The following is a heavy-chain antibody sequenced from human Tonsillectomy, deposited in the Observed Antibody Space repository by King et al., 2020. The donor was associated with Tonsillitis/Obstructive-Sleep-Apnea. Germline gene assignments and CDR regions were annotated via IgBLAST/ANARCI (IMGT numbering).Heavy chain of an antibody. V-gene: IGHV3-21*01. D-gene: IGHD2-8*01. Sequence: VQLVESGGGLVKPGGSLRLSCAASGFTFSSYSMNWVRQAPGKGLEWVSSISSSSSYIYYADSVKGRFTISRDNAKNSLYLQMNSLRAEDTAVYYCARAARGEVYADIPPFYYYYYMDVWGKGTTVTVSS. CDR1: GFTFSSYS. CDR3: ARAARGEVYADIPPFYYYYYMDV. J-gene: IGHJ6*03. CDR2: ISSSSSYI.